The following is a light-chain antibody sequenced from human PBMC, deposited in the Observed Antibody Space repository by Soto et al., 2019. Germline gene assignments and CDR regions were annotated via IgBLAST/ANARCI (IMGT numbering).Light chain of an antibody. CDR1: QGVSSY. Sequence: IVLTHAPATLSCSPGEIATLSFRAIQGVSSYLAWYQQKPGQAPRLLIYDASNRATGIPARFSGSGSGTDFTLTISSLEPEDFAVYYCQQRSSWPRFAFGPGTKVDIK. CDR2: DAS. J-gene: IGKJ3*01. V-gene: IGKV3-11*01. CDR3: QQRSSWPRFA.